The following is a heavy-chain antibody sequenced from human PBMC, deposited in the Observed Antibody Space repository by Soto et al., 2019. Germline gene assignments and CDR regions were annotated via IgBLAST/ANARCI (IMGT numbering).Heavy chain of an antibody. V-gene: IGHV4-39*01. D-gene: IGHD3-3*01. J-gene: IGHJ2*01. Sequence: SETLSLTCTVSGGSISSSSYYWGWIRQPPGKGLEWIGSIYYSGSTYYNPSLKSRVTISVDTSKNQFSLKLSSVTAADTAVYYCARHGGCGVGIHVLCWYFDLWGRGTLVTVSS. CDR2: IYYSGST. CDR1: GGSISSSSYY. CDR3: ARHGGCGVGIHVLCWYFDL.